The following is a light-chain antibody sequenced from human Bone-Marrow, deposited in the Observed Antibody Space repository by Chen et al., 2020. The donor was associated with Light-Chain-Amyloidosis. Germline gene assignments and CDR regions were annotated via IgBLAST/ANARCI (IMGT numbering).Light chain of an antibody. CDR1: ESISFY. CDR3: QQRSSWPT. Sequence: EIVLTQSPATVSLSPGDTATLSCRASESISFYLTWYQRKPGQAPRLLIYDASHRATGIPARFSGSGSGTDFTLTITNLEPDDFAVYYCQQRSSWPTFGQGTRLEI. CDR2: DAS. V-gene: IGKV3-11*01. J-gene: IGKJ5*01.